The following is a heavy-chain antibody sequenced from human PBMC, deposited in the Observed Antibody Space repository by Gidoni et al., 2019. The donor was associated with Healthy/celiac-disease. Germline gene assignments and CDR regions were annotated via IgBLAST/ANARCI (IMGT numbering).Heavy chain of an antibody. D-gene: IGHD6-25*01. J-gene: IGHJ6*04. CDR1: GGSFSGHY. CDR3: ARSQRYYYGMDV. V-gene: IGHV4-34*01. Sequence: QVQLQQWGAGLLKPSETLSLPCAVYGGSFSGHYWSGIRQPLGKGLEWIGEINHSGSTNYNPSRKSRVTISVDTSKNQFSLKLSSVTAADTAVYYCARSQRYYYGMDVWGKGTTVTVSS. CDR2: INHSGST.